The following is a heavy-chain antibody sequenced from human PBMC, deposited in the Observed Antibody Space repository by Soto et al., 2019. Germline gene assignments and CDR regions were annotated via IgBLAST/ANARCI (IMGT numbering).Heavy chain of an antibody. Sequence: GASVKVSCKASGFTFTSSAVQWVRQARGQRLEWIGWIVVGSGNTNYAQKFQERVTITRDMSTSTAYMELSSLRSEDTAVYYCAADPYYDFWSGYPPYGMDVWGQGTTVTVSS. J-gene: IGHJ6*02. D-gene: IGHD3-3*01. CDR2: IVVGSGNT. CDR3: AADPYYDFWSGYPPYGMDV. V-gene: IGHV1-58*01. CDR1: GFTFTSSA.